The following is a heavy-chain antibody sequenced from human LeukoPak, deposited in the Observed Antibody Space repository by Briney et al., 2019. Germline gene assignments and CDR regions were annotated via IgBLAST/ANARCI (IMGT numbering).Heavy chain of an antibody. J-gene: IGHJ4*02. D-gene: IGHD6-13*01. CDR3: ARRGRYSSSWYSD. Sequence: PSETLSLTCAVYGDSFSGYYWYWIRQPPRPGLEWIGEINHSGSTNYNTSLKSRVTISVDTSKNQFSLKLSSVTAAETAVYYCARRGRYSSSWYSDWGQGTLVTVSS. CDR2: INHSGST. V-gene: IGHV4-34*01. CDR1: GDSFSGYY.